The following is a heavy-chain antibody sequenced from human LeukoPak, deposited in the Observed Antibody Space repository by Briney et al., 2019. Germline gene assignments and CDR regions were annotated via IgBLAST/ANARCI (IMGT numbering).Heavy chain of an antibody. Sequence: GGSLRLSCAASGFTVRNYYMSLIRQAPGKGLEWVSYISPSATTIFYADSLKGRFTISRDNSKNTLYLQMNSLRAEDTAVYYCAKSGDSVVPAAMHYWGQGTLVTVSS. CDR1: GFTVRNYY. CDR3: AKSGDSVVPAAMHY. V-gene: IGHV3-11*01. D-gene: IGHD2-2*01. CDR2: ISPSATTI. J-gene: IGHJ4*02.